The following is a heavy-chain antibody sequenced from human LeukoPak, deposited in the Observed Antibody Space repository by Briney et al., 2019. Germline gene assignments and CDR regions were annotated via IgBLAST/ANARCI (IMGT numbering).Heavy chain of an antibody. V-gene: IGHV4-30-2*01. Sequence: TSQTLSLTCTVSGGSISSGGYYWSWIRQPPGKGLEWIGYIYHGGSTYYNPSLKSRVTISVDRSKNQFSLKLSSVTAADTAVYYCASVNWNYQVDYWGQGTLVTVSS. CDR1: GGSISSGGYY. CDR3: ASVNWNYQVDY. CDR2: IYHGGST. J-gene: IGHJ4*02. D-gene: IGHD1-7*01.